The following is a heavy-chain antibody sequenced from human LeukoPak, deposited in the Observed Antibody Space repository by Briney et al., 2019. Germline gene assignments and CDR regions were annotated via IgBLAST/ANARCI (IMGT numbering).Heavy chain of an antibody. CDR2: IYTSGST. V-gene: IGHV4-4*07. J-gene: IGHJ2*01. Sequence: SESLSLTCTVSGGSISSYYWSWIRQPAGKGLEWIGRIYTSGSTNYNPSLKSRVTMSVDTSKNQFSVKLSSVTAADTAVYYCARREQYTAAAGTGWYFDLWGRGTLVTVSS. D-gene: IGHD6-13*01. CDR1: GGSISSYY. CDR3: ARREQYTAAAGTGWYFDL.